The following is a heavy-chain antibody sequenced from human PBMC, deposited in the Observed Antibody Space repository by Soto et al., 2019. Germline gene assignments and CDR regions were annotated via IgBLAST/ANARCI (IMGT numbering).Heavy chain of an antibody. CDR1: GFPFSSYW. D-gene: IGHD3-10*01. V-gene: IGHV3-7*03. J-gene: IGHJ5*02. CDR2: IKQDGSEK. Sequence: GGSLRLSCAASGFPFSSYWMTLVRQAPGKGLEWVANIKQDGSEKDYVDSVKGRFTISRDNAKNSLYLQMNTLRAEDTAVYYCESRIPITMFRGVITKGPSGPWGQGKLVTVSS. CDR3: ESRIPITMFRGVITKGPSGP.